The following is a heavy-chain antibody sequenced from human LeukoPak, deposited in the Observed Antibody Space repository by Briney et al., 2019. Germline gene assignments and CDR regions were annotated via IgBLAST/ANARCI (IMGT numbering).Heavy chain of an antibody. CDR3: ARDGGASGYSYGYTPLDY. D-gene: IGHD5-18*01. CDR2: IIPILGIA. V-gene: IGHV1-69*04. J-gene: IGHJ4*02. CDR1: GGTFSRYT. Sequence: SVKVSCKASGGTFSRYTISWVRQDPGQGLEWMGRIIPILGIANYAQKFQGRVTITADTSTSTAYMELSSLRSEDTAVYYCARDGGASGYSYGYTPLDYWGQGTLVTVSS.